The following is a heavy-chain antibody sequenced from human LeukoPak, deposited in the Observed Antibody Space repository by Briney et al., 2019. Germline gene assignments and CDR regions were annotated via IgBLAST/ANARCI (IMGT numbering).Heavy chain of an antibody. CDR3: ARDVLDSYGH. CDR2: ISYDGSNK. V-gene: IGHV3-30-3*01. D-gene: IGHD5-18*01. CDR1: GFTFSSYA. J-gene: IGHJ4*02. Sequence: GGSLRLSCAASGFTFSSYAMHWVRQAPGKGLEWVAVISYDGSNKYYADSVKGRFTISRDNSKNTLYLQMNSLRAEDTAVYYCARDVLDSYGHWGQGTLVTVSS.